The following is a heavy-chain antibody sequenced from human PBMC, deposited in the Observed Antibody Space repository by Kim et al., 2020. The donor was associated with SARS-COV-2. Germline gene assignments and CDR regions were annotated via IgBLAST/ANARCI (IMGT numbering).Heavy chain of an antibody. D-gene: IGHD3-10*01. Sequence: VKARFTISRDNSKITLYLQMNSLRIEDTGVYYCARGMLTAYYGVGSDFDFWGQGTLVTVSS. V-gene: IGHV3-30*03. J-gene: IGHJ4*02. CDR3: ARGMLTAYYGVGSDFDF.